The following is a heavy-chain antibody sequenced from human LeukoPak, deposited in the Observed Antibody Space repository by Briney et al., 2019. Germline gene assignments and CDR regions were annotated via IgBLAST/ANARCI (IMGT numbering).Heavy chain of an antibody. CDR1: GGTFSSYA. V-gene: IGHV1-18*01. D-gene: IGHD3-10*01. CDR3: ARAMVRGVISFLSGY. Sequence: ASVKVSCKASGGTFSSYAISWVRQAPGQGLEWMGWISGYNGNTKYAENLQGRLTMTIDSATSTAYMELRSLRSDDTAVFYCARAMVRGVISFLSGYWGQGTLVTVSS. CDR2: ISGYNGNT. J-gene: IGHJ4*02.